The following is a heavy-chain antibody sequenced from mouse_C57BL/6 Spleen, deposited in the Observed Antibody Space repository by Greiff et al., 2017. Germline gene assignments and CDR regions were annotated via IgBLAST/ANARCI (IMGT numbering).Heavy chain of an antibody. CDR2: INPKNGGT. V-gene: IGHV1-18*01. CDR1: GYTFTDYN. J-gene: IGHJ2*01. D-gene: IGHD4-1*01. CDR3: ARAGYYFDY. Sequence: EVQLQQSGPELVKPGASVKIPCKASGYTFTDYNMDWVKQSPGKSLEWIGVINPKNGGTIYNQKFKGKATLTVDKSSSTAYMELRSRTSEDTAVYYCARAGYYFDYWGQGTTLTVSS.